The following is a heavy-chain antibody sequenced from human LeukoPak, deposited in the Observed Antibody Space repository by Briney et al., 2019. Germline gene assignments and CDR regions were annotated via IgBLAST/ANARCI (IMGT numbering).Heavy chain of an antibody. CDR2: IYYSGST. Sequence: SETLSLTCTVSGGSISSYYWSWIRQPPGKGLEWIGYIYYSGSTNYNPSLKSRVTISVDTSKNQFSLKLSSVTAADTAVYYCARGIYYYGSGSYFDYWGQGTLVTVSS. CDR3: ARGIYYYGSGSYFDY. J-gene: IGHJ4*02. D-gene: IGHD3-10*01. CDR1: GGSISSYY. V-gene: IGHV4-59*01.